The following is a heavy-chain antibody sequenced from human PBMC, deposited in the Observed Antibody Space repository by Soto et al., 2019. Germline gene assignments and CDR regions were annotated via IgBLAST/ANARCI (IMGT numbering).Heavy chain of an antibody. J-gene: IGHJ6*02. CDR1: GGSISSSNW. V-gene: IGHV4-4*02. CDR3: ASRVRELYWDYYGMDV. CDR2: IYHSGST. D-gene: IGHD1-7*01. Sequence: SETLSLTCAVSGGSISSSNWWSWVRQPPGKGLEWIGEIYHSGSTNYNPSLKSRVTISVDKSKNQFSLKLSSVTTADTAVYYCASRVRELYWDYYGMDVWGQGTTVTVSS.